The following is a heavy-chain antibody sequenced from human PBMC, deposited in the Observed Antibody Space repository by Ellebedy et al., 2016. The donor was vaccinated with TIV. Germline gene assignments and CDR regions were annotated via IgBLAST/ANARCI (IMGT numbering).Heavy chain of an antibody. D-gene: IGHD3-10*01. J-gene: IGHJ4*02. Sequence: GGSLRLXXAASGFSFSWYWMTWVRQAPGKGLEWVANINQDGSGKYYVDSVKGRFTISRDNARNSLYLQMNSLRAEDTAIYYCARDYYNSGSYAYDSWGQGTLVTVSS. CDR3: ARDYYNSGSYAYDS. CDR2: INQDGSGK. V-gene: IGHV3-7*01. CDR1: GFSFSWYW.